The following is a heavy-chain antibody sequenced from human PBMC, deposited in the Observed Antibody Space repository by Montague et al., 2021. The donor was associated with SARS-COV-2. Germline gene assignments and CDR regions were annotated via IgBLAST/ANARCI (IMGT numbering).Heavy chain of an antibody. Sequence: SETLSLTCIVSGGSVSSGSYYWSWIRQPPGKGLEWIGYIYYSGSTNYNPSLKSRVTTSVDTSKNQFSLKLSSVTAADTAVYYCARDPWRITIFGVVTRYSMDVWGQGTTVTVSS. V-gene: IGHV4-61*01. CDR2: IYYSGST. CDR3: ARDPWRITIFGVVTRYSMDV. J-gene: IGHJ6*02. CDR1: GGSVSSGSYY. D-gene: IGHD3-3*01.